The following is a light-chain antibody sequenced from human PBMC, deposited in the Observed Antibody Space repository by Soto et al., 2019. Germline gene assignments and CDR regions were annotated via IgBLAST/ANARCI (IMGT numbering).Light chain of an antibody. CDR3: QQLHSYPIT. CDR1: QAMNTY. V-gene: IGKV1-9*01. CDR2: GAS. J-gene: IGKJ5*01. Sequence: DIQLTQSPSFLSASVGDRVTISCRASQAMNTYIALYQQRPGAAPKLLVYGASTLYTGVPSRFSGSESGAVFTLTLSSLQPEDFATDYCQQLHSYPITVGQGKRLEI.